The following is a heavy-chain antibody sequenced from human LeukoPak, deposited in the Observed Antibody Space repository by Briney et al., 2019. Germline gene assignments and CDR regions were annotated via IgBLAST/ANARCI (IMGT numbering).Heavy chain of an antibody. D-gene: IGHD3-10*01. V-gene: IGHV3-23*01. J-gene: IGHJ4*01. CDR3: AKSIIEAWSFDY. CDR1: GFTFSSSA. CDR2: ISGSGVYT. Sequence: GGSLRLACAVSGFTFSSSAMSWVRQAPGKGLEWVSSISGSGVYTYYADSVKGRFTISRDNSKNTLYLQMNSLRAEDTAVYYCAKSIIEAWSFDYWGHGTLVTVSS.